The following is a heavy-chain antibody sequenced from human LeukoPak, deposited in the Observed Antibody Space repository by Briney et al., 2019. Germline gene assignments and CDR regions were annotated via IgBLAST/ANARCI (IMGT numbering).Heavy chain of an antibody. Sequence: GGSLRLSCAASGFTFSSYSMNWVRQAPGKGLEWVSYISSSSSTIYYADHVKGRLTISRDNAKNSLYLQMHSLRAEDTAVYYCARRVRFWSGPPTGYFDYWGQGTLVTVSS. J-gene: IGHJ4*02. D-gene: IGHD3-3*01. CDR2: ISSSSSTI. V-gene: IGHV3-48*01. CDR3: ARRVRFWSGPPTGYFDY. CDR1: GFTFSSYS.